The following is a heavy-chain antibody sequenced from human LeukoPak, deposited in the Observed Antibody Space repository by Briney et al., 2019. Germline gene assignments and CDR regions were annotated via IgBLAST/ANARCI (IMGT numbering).Heavy chain of an antibody. V-gene: IGHV1-69*04. D-gene: IGHD3-10*01. J-gene: IGHJ5*02. CDR3: ARGGTMVRGVIISTWFDP. Sequence: SVKVSCKASGGTFSGYVISWVRQAPGQGLEWMGRIIPILGIANNAQKFQGRVTITADKFTSTAYMELSSLRSEDTAVYYCARGGTMVRGVIISTWFDPWGQGTLVTVSS. CDR2: IIPILGIA. CDR1: GGTFSGYV.